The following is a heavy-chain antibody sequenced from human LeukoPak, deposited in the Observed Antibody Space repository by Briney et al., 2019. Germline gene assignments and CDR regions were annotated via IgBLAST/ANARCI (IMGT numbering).Heavy chain of an antibody. Sequence: EASVTVSCKASGYTFDTYGVSWIRQAPGQGLEWMGWINGNNGKANYAQKLQGRVSMTTDTSTSTAYMELRSLRSDDTAVYYCVYYTNFRRRDYWGQGTLVTVSS. V-gene: IGHV1-18*01. CDR2: INGNNGKA. CDR3: VYYTNFRRRDY. D-gene: IGHD4-11*01. CDR1: GYTFDTYG. J-gene: IGHJ4*02.